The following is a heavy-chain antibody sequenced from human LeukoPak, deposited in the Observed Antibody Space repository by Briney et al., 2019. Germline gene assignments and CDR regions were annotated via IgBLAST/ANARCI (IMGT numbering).Heavy chain of an antibody. CDR1: GGSISNYY. D-gene: IGHD3-22*01. Sequence: PSETLPLTCTVSGGSISNYYWSWLRQPPGKGLEWIGYIYYSGSTNYNPSLKSRVTISVDTSKNQFSLKLNSVTAADTAVYYCARGYDSSYDAFDIWGQGTMVTVSS. V-gene: IGHV4-59*01. J-gene: IGHJ3*02. CDR2: IYYSGST. CDR3: ARGYDSSYDAFDI.